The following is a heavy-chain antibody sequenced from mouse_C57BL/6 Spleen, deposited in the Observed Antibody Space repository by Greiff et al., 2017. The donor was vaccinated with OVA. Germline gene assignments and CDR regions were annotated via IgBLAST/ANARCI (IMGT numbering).Heavy chain of an antibody. CDR2: IYPGDGAT. D-gene: IGHD1-1*01. CDR3: ARSDYGSTDWYFDV. CDR1: GYAFSSSW. J-gene: IGHJ1*03. Sequence: VQLQQSGPELVKPGASVKISCKASGYAFSSSWMNWVKQRPGKGLEWIGRIYPGDGATSYNGKFKSKATLTADNAASTAYRHLSSLTSEDSAVYFCARSDYGSTDWYFDVWGTGTTVTVSS. V-gene: IGHV1-82*01.